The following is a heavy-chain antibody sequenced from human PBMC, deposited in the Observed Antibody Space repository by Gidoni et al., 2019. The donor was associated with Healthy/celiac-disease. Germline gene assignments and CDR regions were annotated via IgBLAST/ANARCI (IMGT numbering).Heavy chain of an antibody. CDR1: GFTFSNYA. CDR2: ISYDGSNK. D-gene: IGHD3-10*01. Sequence: QVQLVASGGGVVQPGSFLRPSCAASGFTFSNYAMHWVRQAPGKGLEWVAVISYDGSNKDYADSVKGRFTISRDNSKNTLYLQMNSLRAEDTAVYYCARVSDRLRWFRESTPYYFDYWGQGTLVTVSS. V-gene: IGHV3-30-3*01. J-gene: IGHJ4*02. CDR3: ARVSDRLRWFRESTPYYFDY.